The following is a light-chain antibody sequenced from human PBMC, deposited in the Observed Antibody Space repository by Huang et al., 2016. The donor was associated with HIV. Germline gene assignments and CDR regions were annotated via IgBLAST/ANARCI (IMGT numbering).Light chain of an antibody. V-gene: IGKV1-5*03. CDR3: QYGET. J-gene: IGKJ1*01. Sequence: DIQMTQSPSTLSAFVGDRLTTTCRASQNISGWLAWYQQKPGKAPRLLIYEISSVESGVPSRFSGSGSGTEFTLTISSLQPDDIGTYYCQYGETFGQGSKVEVK. CDR2: EIS. CDR1: QNISGW.